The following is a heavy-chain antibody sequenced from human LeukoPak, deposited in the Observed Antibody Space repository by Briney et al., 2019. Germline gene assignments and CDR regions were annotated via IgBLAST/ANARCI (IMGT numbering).Heavy chain of an antibody. CDR1: GFTFNSYW. CDR2: INSDGSSA. CDR3: TLRGYNYVGFDH. J-gene: IGHJ4*02. D-gene: IGHD5-18*01. V-gene: IGHV3-74*01. Sequence: GGSLRLSCAASGFTFNSYWMHWVRQAPGKGLVWVSRINSDGSSANYADSVQGRFIISRDNAKNTLYLQINSLGADDTAVYYCTLRGYNYVGFDHWGQGTLVTVSS.